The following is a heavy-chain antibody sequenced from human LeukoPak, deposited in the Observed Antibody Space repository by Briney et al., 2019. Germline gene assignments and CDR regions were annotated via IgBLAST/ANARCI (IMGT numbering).Heavy chain of an antibody. J-gene: IGHJ6*03. D-gene: IGHD2-15*01. CDR1: GGSISSYY. CDR3: ARVSVVAATPEYYYYYYMDV. CDR2: IYYSGST. Sequence: SETLSLTCTVSGGSISSYYWSWIRQPPGKGLEWIGYIYYSGSTNYNPSLKSRVTISVDTSKNQFSLKLSSVTAADTAVYCCARVSVVAATPEYYYYYYMDVWGKGTTVTVSS. V-gene: IGHV4-59*01.